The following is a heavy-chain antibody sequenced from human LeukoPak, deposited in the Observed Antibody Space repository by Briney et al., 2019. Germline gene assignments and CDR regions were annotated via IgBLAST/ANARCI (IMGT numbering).Heavy chain of an antibody. D-gene: IGHD1-26*01. J-gene: IGHJ3*02. V-gene: IGHV1-18*01. CDR3: ARAIIVGATHRADAFDI. CDR1: GYTFTSYG. CDR2: ISAYNGNT. Sequence: ASVKVSCKASGYTFTSYGISWVRQAPGQGLDWMGWISAYNGNTNYARKLQGRVTMTTDTSTSTAYMELRSLRSADTAVYYCARAIIVGATHRADAFDIWGQGTMVTVSS.